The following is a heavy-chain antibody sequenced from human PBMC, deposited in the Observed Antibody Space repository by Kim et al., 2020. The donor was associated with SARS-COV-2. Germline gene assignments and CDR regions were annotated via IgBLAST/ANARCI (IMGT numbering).Heavy chain of an antibody. D-gene: IGHD3-10*01. V-gene: IGHV4-59*08. CDR2: LSSSGST. CDR3: ARHLSRFGEFLWAMDV. J-gene: IGHJ6*02. CDR1: SGSVSTDF. Sequence: SETLSLTCTVSSGSVSTDFWSWIRQPPGKGLEWIGYLSSSGSTNYNPSLKSRVTTSVDTSKNQFSLKLSSVTAADTAVYYCARHLSRFGEFLWAMDVWGQGTTVVV.